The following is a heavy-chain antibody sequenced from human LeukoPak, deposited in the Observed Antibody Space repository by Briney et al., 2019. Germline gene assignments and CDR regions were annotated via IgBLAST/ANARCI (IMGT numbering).Heavy chain of an antibody. CDR3: ASYGPGYNGLIT. CDR2: NHPVTEET. CDR1: TYTLYY. Sequence: TYTLYYLQWERQAPGQGLEWIGWNHPVTEETSYAQRAQGRVTMTRATSSRTTYMELSRLTSGDTALYYCASYGPGYNGLITWG. D-gene: IGHD5-18*01. V-gene: IGHV1-2*02. J-gene: IGHJ6*01.